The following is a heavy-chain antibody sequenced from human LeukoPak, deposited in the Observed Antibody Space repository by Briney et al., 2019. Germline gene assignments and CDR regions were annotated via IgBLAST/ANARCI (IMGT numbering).Heavy chain of an antibody. CDR2: IYSGGST. CDR3: ARGAYCSSTSCYFDP. D-gene: IGHD2-2*01. CDR1: GFTVSSNY. Sequence: GGSLRLSCAAAGFTVSSNYMSWVRQAPGKGLEWVSVIYSGGSTYYADSVKGRFTISRDNSKNTLYLQMNSLRAEDTAVYYCARGAYCSSTSCYFDPWGQGTLVTVSS. J-gene: IGHJ5*02. V-gene: IGHV3-66*01.